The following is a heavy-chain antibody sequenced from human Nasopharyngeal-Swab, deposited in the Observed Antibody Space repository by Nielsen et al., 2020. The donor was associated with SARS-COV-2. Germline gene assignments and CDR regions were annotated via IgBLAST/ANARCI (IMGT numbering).Heavy chain of an antibody. V-gene: IGHV7-4-1*02. CDR3: ARDHRTTIFGVVIIQGYCGMDV. D-gene: IGHD3-3*01. J-gene: IGHJ6*02. CDR2: INTNTGNP. Sequence: WVRQAPGQGLEWMGWINTNTGNPTYAQGFTGRFVFSLGTSVNTAHLQISSLKAEDTAVYYCARDHRTTIFGVVIIQGYCGMDVWGQGTTVTVSS.